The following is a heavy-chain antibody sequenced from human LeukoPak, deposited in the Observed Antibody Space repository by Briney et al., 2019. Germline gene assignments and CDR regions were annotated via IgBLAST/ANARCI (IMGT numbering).Heavy chain of an antibody. CDR3: AKSAYYCGSGSYYAIRSYYFDY. CDR2: ISYDGSNK. V-gene: IGHV3-30*18. D-gene: IGHD3-10*01. CDR1: GFTFSSYG. Sequence: GGSLRLSCAASGFTFSSYGTHWFRQAPGKGLDGVAVISYDGSNKYYADSVKGRFTISRDNSKNTLYLQMNSLRAEDTAVYYCAKSAYYCGSGSYYAIRSYYFDYWGQGTLVTVSS. J-gene: IGHJ4*02.